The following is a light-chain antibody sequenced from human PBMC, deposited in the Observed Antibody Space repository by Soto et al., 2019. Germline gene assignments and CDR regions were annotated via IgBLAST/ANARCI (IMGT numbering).Light chain of an antibody. CDR3: QQYGSSTT. CDR1: QSVPNNY. CDR2: GAS. J-gene: IGKJ1*01. V-gene: IGKV3-20*01. Sequence: EIVLTQSPGTLSLSPGDRATLSCRASQSVPNNYLAWYQQKSGQAPRPLMFGASFRAAGVPDRFSGSGSGTDFTLTISRLEPEDFAVYHCQQYGSSTTFGQGTKVDIK.